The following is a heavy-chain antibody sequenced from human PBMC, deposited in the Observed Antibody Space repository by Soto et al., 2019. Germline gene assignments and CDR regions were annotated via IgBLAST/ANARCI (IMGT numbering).Heavy chain of an antibody. V-gene: IGHV4-59*08. CDR3: ARHATEGTPLVSFDS. CDR1: GGAINNYY. Sequence: PSETLSLTCTASGGAINNYYWSWIRQPPGKGLEWIGNTHYSGSTNYNPSLKSRITLSLDTSKNQFSLKLSSVAAADTAVYYCARHATEGTPLVSFDSWGQGALVTVSS. D-gene: IGHD3-3*02. J-gene: IGHJ4*02. CDR2: THYSGST.